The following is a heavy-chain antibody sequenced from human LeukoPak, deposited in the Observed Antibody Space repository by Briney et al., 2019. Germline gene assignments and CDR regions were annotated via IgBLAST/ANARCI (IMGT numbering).Heavy chain of an antibody. D-gene: IGHD5-18*01. J-gene: IGHJ4*02. CDR3: ARDSGSNYGLAF. CDR2: IIPVLNKP. V-gene: IGHV1-69*04. Sequence: GASVKVSCKASGRTFSTFAISWVRQAPGQGLEWMGRIIPVLNKPNYAHQFHDRISITADRFTSTAYMELSSLTSEDTAVYYCARDSGSNYGLAFWGQGTPVTVSS. CDR1: GRTFSTFA.